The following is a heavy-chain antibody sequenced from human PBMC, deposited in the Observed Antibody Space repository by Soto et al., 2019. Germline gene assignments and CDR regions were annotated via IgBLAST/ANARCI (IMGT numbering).Heavy chain of an antibody. J-gene: IGHJ4*02. CDR2: IKQDGSEK. CDR3: ARHDRLAVAGNRY. D-gene: IGHD6-19*01. Sequence: GGSLRLSCAASGFTFSSYWMSWVRQAPGKGLEWVANIKQDGSEKYYVDSVKGRFTISRDNAKNSLYLQMNSLRAEDTAVYYCARHDRLAVAGNRYWGQGTLVTVSS. V-gene: IGHV3-7*01. CDR1: GFTFSSYW.